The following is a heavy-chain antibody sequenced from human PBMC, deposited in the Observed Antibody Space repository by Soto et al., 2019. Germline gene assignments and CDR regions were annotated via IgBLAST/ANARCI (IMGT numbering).Heavy chain of an antibody. V-gene: IGHV4-31*03. CDR3: AREFPYYVSSDSYLDY. CDR1: GHSLSSGGYY. J-gene: IGHJ4*02. CDR2: IYFTGST. D-gene: IGHD3-16*01. Sequence: TSETLSLTCTVSGHSLSSGGYYWSWIRQHPGKGLEWVGYIYFTGSTLYNPSLKSRLAMSLDTSKNQFSLHLNSVTPEDTAVYYCAREFPYYVSSDSYLDYWGQGALVTVSS.